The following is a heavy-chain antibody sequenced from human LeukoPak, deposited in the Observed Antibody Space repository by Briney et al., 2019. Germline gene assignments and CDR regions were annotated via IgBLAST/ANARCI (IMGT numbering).Heavy chain of an antibody. CDR3: RVVTSHFDY. Sequence: GGSLRLSCAASGFTFSGSAMHWVRQASGKGLEWVGRIRSKANSYATAFAASVKGRFTISRDDSKNTAYLQMNSLKTEDTAVYYCRVVTSHFDYWGQGTLVTVSS. CDR2: IRSKANSYAT. CDR1: GFTFSGSA. J-gene: IGHJ4*02. V-gene: IGHV3-73*01. D-gene: IGHD3-22*01.